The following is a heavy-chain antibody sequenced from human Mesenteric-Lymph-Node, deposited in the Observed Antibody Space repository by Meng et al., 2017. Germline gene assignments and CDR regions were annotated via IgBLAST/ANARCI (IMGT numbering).Heavy chain of an antibody. D-gene: IGHD2-2*01. CDR3: ARGELLCDY. V-gene: IGHV4-34*01. CDR1: GGSFSGYF. J-gene: IGHJ4*02. Sequence: QVQVQPLGAGLLKPSETLSLTGAGYGGSFSGYFWSWIRQPPGKGLECIGYMDYRGSTFYNPSLKSRVTISVYTSKNQFSLKLGSVTAADTAVYFCARGELLCDYWGQGTLVTVFS. CDR2: MDYRGST.